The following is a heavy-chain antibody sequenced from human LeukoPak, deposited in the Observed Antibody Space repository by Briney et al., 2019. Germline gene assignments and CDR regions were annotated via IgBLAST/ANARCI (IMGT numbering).Heavy chain of an antibody. Sequence: SETLSLTCTVSGGSISSYYWSWIRQPPGKGLEWIGYIYHSGSTYYNPSLKSRVTISVDRSKNQFSLKLSSVTAADTAVYYCARAKGEAFDAFDIWGQGTMVTVSS. J-gene: IGHJ3*02. CDR1: GGSISSYY. V-gene: IGHV4-59*12. CDR2: IYHSGST. CDR3: ARAKGEAFDAFDI.